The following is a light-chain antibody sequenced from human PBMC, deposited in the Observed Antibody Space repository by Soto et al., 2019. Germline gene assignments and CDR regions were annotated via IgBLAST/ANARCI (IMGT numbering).Light chain of an antibody. CDR3: LQDYNYPWT. CDR1: QGIRND. J-gene: IGKJ1*01. CDR2: AAS. Sequence: AVQMTQSPSSLSASVGDRFTITCRASQGIRNDLGWYQQKQGKAPKXXIYAASSLQSGVPSRFSGSGSGTDFNLTISSLQPEDFATYYCLQDYNYPWTFGQGTKVDIK. V-gene: IGKV1-6*02.